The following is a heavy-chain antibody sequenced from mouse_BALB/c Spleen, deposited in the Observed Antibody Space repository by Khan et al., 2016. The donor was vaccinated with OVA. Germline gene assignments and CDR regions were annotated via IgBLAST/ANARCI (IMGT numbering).Heavy chain of an antibody. CDR1: GFSFTSYG. CDR2: IWSDGST. Sequence: QVQLKESGPGLVAPSQSLSITCTISGFSFTSYGVHWVRQPPGKGLEWLVVIWSDGSTTYNSALNSRLSITKDNSKSQVFLKMNSLQIDDTAMYYCARHDRYFYAMDYWGQGTSVTVSS. V-gene: IGHV2-6-1*01. D-gene: IGHD2-14*01. J-gene: IGHJ4*01. CDR3: ARHDRYFYAMDY.